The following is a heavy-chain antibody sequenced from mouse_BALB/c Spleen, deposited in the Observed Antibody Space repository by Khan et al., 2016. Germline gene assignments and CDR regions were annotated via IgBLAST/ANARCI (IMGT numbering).Heavy chain of an antibody. V-gene: IGHV10-1*02. CDR2: IRSKSNNYAT. CDR3: NYYAMDY. J-gene: IGHJ4*01. CDR1: GFTFYTYA. Sequence: EVQLVESGGGLVQPKGSLKLSCAASGFTFYTYAMNWVRQAPGKGLEWVARIRSKSNNYATYYADSVKDRFTISRDDSQSMLYLQMNNLKTEDTAMYYCNYYAMDYWGQGTSVTVSS.